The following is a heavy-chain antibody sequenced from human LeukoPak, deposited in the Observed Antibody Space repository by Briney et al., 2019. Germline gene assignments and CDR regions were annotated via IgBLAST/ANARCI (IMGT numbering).Heavy chain of an antibody. Sequence: GESLKISCQGSGYTFTTFWIAWVRQVPGKGLEWMGIVFPGDSDTRYGPPFQGQVTISADRSINTAYLQWSSLKASDTAMYYCARSDGNSGGVFDFWGQGVLVTVST. D-gene: IGHD4-23*01. CDR1: GYTFTTFW. CDR3: ARSDGNSGGVFDF. CDR2: VFPGDSDT. J-gene: IGHJ4*02. V-gene: IGHV5-51*01.